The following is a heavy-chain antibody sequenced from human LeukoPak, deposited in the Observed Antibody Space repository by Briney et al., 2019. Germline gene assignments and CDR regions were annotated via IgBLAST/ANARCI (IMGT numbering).Heavy chain of an antibody. CDR2: ISGSGDTT. V-gene: IGHV3-23*01. J-gene: IGHJ4*02. CDR1: GFSFHNFG. CDR3: AKADTPLPLRGPYFDY. Sequence: GGSLRLSCAASGFSFHNFGMSWVRQAPGKGLEWVSTISGSGDTTYYADSVKGRFTTAKDNSKNTLYLQLNSLRVEDTAVYFCAKADTPLPLRGPYFDYWGQGTLVTVSS. D-gene: IGHD3-16*01.